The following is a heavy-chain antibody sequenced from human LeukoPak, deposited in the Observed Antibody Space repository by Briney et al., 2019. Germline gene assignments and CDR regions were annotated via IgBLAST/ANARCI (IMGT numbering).Heavy chain of an antibody. CDR1: GGSITSSNYC. Sequence: SETLSLTCSVSGGSITSSNYCWGWIRQPPGKGLEWIGSISYSGSTYYNPSLRSRVAISGDKSRNQFSLTVSSVTAADTAVYYCARLSRGIMLPDYCGQGTLVTVSS. CDR2: ISYSGST. D-gene: IGHD3-16*01. J-gene: IGHJ4*02. V-gene: IGHV4-39*01. CDR3: ARLSRGIMLPDY.